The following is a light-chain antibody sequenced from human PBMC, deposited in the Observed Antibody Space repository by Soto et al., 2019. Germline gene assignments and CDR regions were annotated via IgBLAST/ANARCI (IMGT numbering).Light chain of an antibody. V-gene: IGKV1-39*01. CDR2: AAS. CDR1: QSISSY. Sequence: DIQMTQSPSSLSASVGDRVTITCRASQSISSYLNWYQQEPGKAPKLLIYAASSLQSGVPSRFSGGGSGTDFTLTISSLQPEDFATYYCPQSYSTPRMYTFGQGTKLEIK. CDR3: PQSYSTPRMYT. J-gene: IGKJ2*01.